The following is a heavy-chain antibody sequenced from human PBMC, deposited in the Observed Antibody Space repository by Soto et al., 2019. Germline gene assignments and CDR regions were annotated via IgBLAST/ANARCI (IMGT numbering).Heavy chain of an antibody. CDR1: GFTFSSYG. CDR3: ARGYGDYSGGFDI. V-gene: IGHV3-33*01. J-gene: IGHJ3*02. D-gene: IGHD4-17*01. CDR2: IWYDGSNK. Sequence: GGSLRLSCAASGFTFSSYGMHWVRQAPGKGLEWVAVIWYDGSNKYYADSVKGRFTISRDNSKNTLYLQMNSLRAEDTAAYYCARGYGDYSGGFDIWGQGTRVTVSS.